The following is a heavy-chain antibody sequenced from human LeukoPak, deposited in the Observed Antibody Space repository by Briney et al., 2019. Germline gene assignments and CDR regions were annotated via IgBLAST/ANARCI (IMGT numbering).Heavy chain of an antibody. Sequence: GESLKISCKGSGYSFTSYWIGWVRQMPGKGLEWMGIIYPGDSDTRYSPSFQGQVTISADKSISTAYLQWSSLKASDTAMYYCASTRYCSSTGCYTAFHIWGQGTMVTVSS. CDR2: IYPGDSDT. D-gene: IGHD2-2*02. CDR3: ASTRYCSSTGCYTAFHI. J-gene: IGHJ3*02. V-gene: IGHV5-51*01. CDR1: GYSFTSYW.